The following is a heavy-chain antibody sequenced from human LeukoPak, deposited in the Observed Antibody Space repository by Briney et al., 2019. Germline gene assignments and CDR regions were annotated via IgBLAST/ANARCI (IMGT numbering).Heavy chain of an antibody. CDR2: IYNSGST. D-gene: IGHD2-2*02. Sequence: SETLSLTCTVSGGSISSGGYYWSWVRQHPGKGLEWIGHIYNSGSTSYSPPLKSRVTISIDTSKNQFFLRLSSVTAADTAVYYCARGFSCSSTSCYTPSDYWGQGTLVTVSS. V-gene: IGHV4-31*03. J-gene: IGHJ4*02. CDR3: ARGFSCSSTSCYTPSDY. CDR1: GGSISSGGYY.